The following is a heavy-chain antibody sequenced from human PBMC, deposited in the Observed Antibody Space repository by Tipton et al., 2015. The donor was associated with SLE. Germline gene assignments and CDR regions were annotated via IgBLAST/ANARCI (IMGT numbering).Heavy chain of an antibody. Sequence: SLRLSCAASGFTFSCYAMHWVRQAPGKGLEWVAVISYDGSNKYYADSVKGRFTISRDNSKNTLYLQMNSLRAEDTAVYYCARETEYDYVWGSYPDIWGQGTMVTVSS. D-gene: IGHD3-16*01. CDR3: ARETEYDYVWGSYPDI. J-gene: IGHJ3*02. CDR1: GFTFSCYA. V-gene: IGHV3-30-3*01. CDR2: ISYDGSNK.